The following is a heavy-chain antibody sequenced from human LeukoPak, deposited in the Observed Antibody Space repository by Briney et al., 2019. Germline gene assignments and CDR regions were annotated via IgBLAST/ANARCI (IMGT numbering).Heavy chain of an antibody. CDR3: ARGPYSGYGY. CDR1: GFTFSSYW. CDR2: IKQDGSEK. J-gene: IGHJ4*02. V-gene: IGHV3-7*03. D-gene: IGHD5-12*01. Sequence: GGSLLLSCAASGFTFSSYWMSWVRQAPGKGLEWVANIKQDGSEKYDVDSGKGRFTISRDNANNSLYLQMNSLRAEDTAVYYCARGPYSGYGYWGQGTLVTVSS.